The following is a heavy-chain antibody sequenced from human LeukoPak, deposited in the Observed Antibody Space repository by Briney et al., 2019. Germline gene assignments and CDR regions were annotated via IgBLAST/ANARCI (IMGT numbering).Heavy chain of an antibody. V-gene: IGHV4-59*01. J-gene: IGHJ5*02. CDR1: GGSISSYY. D-gene: IGHD3-10*01. CDR3: ARDRGSGSFNWFDP. Sequence: SETLSLTCTVSGGSISSYYWGWIRQPPGKGLEWIGYIYYSGSTNYNPSLKSRVTISVDTSKNQFSLKLSSVTAADTAVYYCARDRGSGSFNWFDPWGQGTLVTVSS. CDR2: IYYSGST.